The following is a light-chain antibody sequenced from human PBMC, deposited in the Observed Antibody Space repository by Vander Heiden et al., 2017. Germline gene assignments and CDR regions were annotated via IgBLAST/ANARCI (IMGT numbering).Light chain of an antibody. V-gene: IGLV1-44*01. CDR3: AAWDDSLNGPV. CDR1: SSNIGSNA. Sequence: QSVLTQPPSASGTPGQRVTISWSGSSSNIGSNAANWYQQLPGTAPKLLRYNNNQRPSGVPDRFSGSKSGTSASLAISGLQSEDEADYYCAAWDDSLNGPVCGGGTKLTVI. J-gene: IGLJ2*01. CDR2: NNN.